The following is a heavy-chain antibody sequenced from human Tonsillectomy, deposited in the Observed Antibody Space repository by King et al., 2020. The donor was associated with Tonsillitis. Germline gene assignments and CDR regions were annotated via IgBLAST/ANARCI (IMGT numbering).Heavy chain of an antibody. CDR1: GGTFSSYA. CDR2: IIPIFGTA. V-gene: IGHV1-69*01. CDR3: AREGGAPFWSGYYDYYYYYGMDV. Sequence: VQLVESGAEVKKPGSSVKVSCTASGGTFSSYAISWVRQAPGQGLEWMGGIIPIFGTANYAQKFQGRVTITADESTSTAYMELSSLRSEDTAVYYCAREGGAPFWSGYYDYYYYYGMDVWGQGTTVTVSS. J-gene: IGHJ6*02. D-gene: IGHD3-3*01.